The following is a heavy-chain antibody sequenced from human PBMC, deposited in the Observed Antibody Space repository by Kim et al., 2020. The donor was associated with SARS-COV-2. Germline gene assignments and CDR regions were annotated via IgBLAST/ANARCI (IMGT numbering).Heavy chain of an antibody. CDR1: GFTFSTYW. D-gene: IGHD2-15*01. CDR2: INPDGRTT. Sequence: GGSLRLSCAASGFTFSTYWMHWVRQVPGKGLVWVSRINPDGRTTNYADSVQGRFTISRDNAKNTLYLQMNSLRAEDTAFYFCTGAPDCGGGSCSSSHYHGLGVWSQATTVTVSS. CDR3: TGAPDCGGGSCSSSHYHGLGV. V-gene: IGHV3-74*01. J-gene: IGHJ6*02.